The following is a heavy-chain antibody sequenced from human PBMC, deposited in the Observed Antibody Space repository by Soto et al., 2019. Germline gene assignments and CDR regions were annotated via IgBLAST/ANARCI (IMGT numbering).Heavy chain of an antibody. CDR1: GFTFSSYA. J-gene: IGHJ4*02. V-gene: IGHV3-23*01. Sequence: LGLSCAASGFTFSSYAMSWVRQAPGKGLEWVSAISGSGGSTYYADSVKGRFTISRDNSKNTLYLQMNSLRAEDTAVYYCAKGSGYSSGWYYWGQGTLVTVSS. CDR2: ISGSGGST. CDR3: AKGSGYSSGWYY. D-gene: IGHD6-19*01.